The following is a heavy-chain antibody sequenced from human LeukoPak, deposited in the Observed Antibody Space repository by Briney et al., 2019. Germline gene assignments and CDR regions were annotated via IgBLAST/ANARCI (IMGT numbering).Heavy chain of an antibody. V-gene: IGHV3-23*01. CDR1: GFTVSSNY. D-gene: IGHD6-13*01. CDR2: ISGSGGST. CDR3: AKGGPYSSSWYGGYFDY. Sequence: PGGSLRLSCAVSGFTVSSNYMSWVRQAPGKGLEWVSAISGSGGSTYYADSVKGRFTISRDNSKNTLYLQMNSLRAEDTAVYYCAKGGPYSSSWYGGYFDYWGQGTLVTVSS. J-gene: IGHJ4*02.